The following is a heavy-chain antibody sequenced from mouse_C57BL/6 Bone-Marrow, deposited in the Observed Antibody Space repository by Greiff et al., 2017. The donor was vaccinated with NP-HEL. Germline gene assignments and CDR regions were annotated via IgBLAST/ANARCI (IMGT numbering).Heavy chain of an antibody. D-gene: IGHD2-4*01. Sequence: QVQLQQSGAELARPGASVKLSCKASGYTFTSYGISWVKQRTGQGLEWIGEIYPRSGNTYYNEKFKGKATLTADKSSSTAYMELRSLTSEDSAVYFCARGPIYDYDGYWYFDVWGTGTTVTVSS. V-gene: IGHV1-81*01. CDR3: ARGPIYDYDGYWYFDV. CDR2: IYPRSGNT. J-gene: IGHJ1*03. CDR1: GYTFTSYG.